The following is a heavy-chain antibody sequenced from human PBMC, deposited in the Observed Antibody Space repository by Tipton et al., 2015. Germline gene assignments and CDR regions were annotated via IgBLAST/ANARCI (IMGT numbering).Heavy chain of an antibody. Sequence: TLSLTCTVSGDSISSSSYFWGWIRQPPGKGLELIGYIQYSGSANYNPPLKSRFTISVDTPKTQFSLKMSSVTASATAVYSCARARGRLGGLFDAWGQGSLVTVSS. D-gene: IGHD4-23*01. CDR1: GDSISSSSYF. CDR2: IQYSGSA. V-gene: IGHV4-61*05. CDR3: ARARGRLGGLFDA. J-gene: IGHJ5*02.